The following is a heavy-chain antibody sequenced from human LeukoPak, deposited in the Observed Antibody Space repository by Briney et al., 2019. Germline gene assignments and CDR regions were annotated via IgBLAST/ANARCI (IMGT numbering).Heavy chain of an antibody. D-gene: IGHD3-16*01. J-gene: IGHJ4*02. CDR3: ARGLWPGSY. CDR2: IYYTGST. Sequence: PSETLSLTCTVSGGSISRYYWSWIRQPPGKGLEWIGYIYYTGSTNYNPSLKSRVTISVDTSKNQFSLKLSSVTAADAAVYYCARGLWPGSYWGQGTLVTVSS. V-gene: IGHV4-59*01. CDR1: GGSISRYY.